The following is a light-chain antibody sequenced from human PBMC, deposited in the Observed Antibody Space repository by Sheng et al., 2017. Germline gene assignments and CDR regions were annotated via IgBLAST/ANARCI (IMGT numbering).Light chain of an antibody. CDR3: QQYVRFYS. J-gene: IGKJ2*03. Sequence: DIQMTQSPSTLSASVGDRVTITCRASQSISSWLAWYQQKPGKAPNLLIYGASTLQSGVPSRFSGSGSGTEFTLTISSLQPDDFATYYCQQYVRFYSFGQGTKLE. CDR1: QSISSW. CDR2: GAS. V-gene: IGKV1-5*01.